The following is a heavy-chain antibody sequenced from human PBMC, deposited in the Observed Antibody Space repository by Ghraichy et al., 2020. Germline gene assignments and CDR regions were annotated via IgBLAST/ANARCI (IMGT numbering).Heavy chain of an antibody. V-gene: IGHV4-34*01. Sequence: SETLSLTCAVYGGSFSGYYWSWIRQPPGKGLEWIGEINHSGSTNYNPSFQSRVTISVDTSKNQFSLKLSSVTAADTAVHYCARTTAYYDYVWGSYRYQPLDYWGQGTLVTVSS. J-gene: IGHJ4*02. D-gene: IGHD3-16*02. CDR2: INHSGST. CDR1: GGSFSGYY. CDR3: ARTTAYYDYVWGSYRYQPLDY.